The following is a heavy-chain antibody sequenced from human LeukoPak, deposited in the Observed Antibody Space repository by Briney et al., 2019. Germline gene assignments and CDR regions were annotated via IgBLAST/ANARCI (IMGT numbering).Heavy chain of an antibody. V-gene: IGHV4-31*03. D-gene: IGHD2-15*01. J-gene: IGHJ6*02. CDR1: GGSISSGGYY. CDR3: ARDRDIGTYYYYYGMDV. Sequence: SETLSLTCTVSGGSISSGGYYWSWIRQHPGKGLEWIGYIYYSGSAYYNPSLKSRVTISVDTSKNQFSMKLNSVTAADTAVYYCARDRDIGTYYYYYGMDVWGQGTTVTVSS. CDR2: IYYSGSA.